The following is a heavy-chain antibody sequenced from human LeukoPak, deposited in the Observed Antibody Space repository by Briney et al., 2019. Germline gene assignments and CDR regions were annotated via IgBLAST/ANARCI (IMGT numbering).Heavy chain of an antibody. J-gene: IGHJ4*02. CDR3: AKRVPYSSSSVYFDS. Sequence: GGSLRLSCAASGFTLNSYAMSWVRQAPGRGLEWVSAISDGGSDTNYADSVKGRFTISKDNSKNMLFLQMNSLMDDDTAVYYCAKRVPYSSSSVYFDSWGQGTLVTVSS. D-gene: IGHD6-6*01. V-gene: IGHV3-23*01. CDR1: GFTLNSYA. CDR2: ISDGGSDT.